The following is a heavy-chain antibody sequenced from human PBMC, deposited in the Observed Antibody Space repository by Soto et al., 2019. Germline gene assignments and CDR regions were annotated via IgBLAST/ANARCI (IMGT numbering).Heavy chain of an antibody. CDR2: IKQDGSDK. Sequence: GGSLRLSCAASGFNFDNYWMAWVRQAPGKGLEWVANIKQDGSDKNYVDSVKGRFTISRDNAKDSLYLQMNSLRAEDSAVYSCARDTTGILDYWGQGTLVTVSS. CDR1: GFNFDNYW. V-gene: IGHV3-7*01. J-gene: IGHJ4*02. D-gene: IGHD1-1*01. CDR3: ARDTTGILDY.